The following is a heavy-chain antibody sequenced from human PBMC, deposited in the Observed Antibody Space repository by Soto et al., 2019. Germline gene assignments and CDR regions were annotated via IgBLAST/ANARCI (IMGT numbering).Heavy chain of an antibody. CDR1: GFTFDDYA. J-gene: IGHJ2*01. D-gene: IGHD4-17*01. V-gene: IGHV3-9*01. Sequence: GGSLRLSCAASGFTFDDYAMHWVRQAPGKGLEWVSGISWNSGSIGYADSVKGRFTISRDNAKNSLYLQMNSLRAEDTALYYCAKDISYGDYYWYFDLWGRGTLVTVSS. CDR2: ISWNSGSI. CDR3: AKDISYGDYYWYFDL.